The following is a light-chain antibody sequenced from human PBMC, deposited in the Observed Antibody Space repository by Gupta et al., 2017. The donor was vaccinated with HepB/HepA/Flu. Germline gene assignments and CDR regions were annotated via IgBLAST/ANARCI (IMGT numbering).Light chain of an antibody. CDR3: NSRDSSGNHYV. CDR2: GKN. Sequence: SSEVTQAPAVSVALGQTVTITCQGDSLGSHYASWYQQKPGQAPVLVTYGKNNRPSGIPDRFSGSSSGNTASLTITGAQAEDEADYYCNSRDSSGNHYVFGTGTKVTVL. CDR1: SLGSHY. J-gene: IGLJ1*01. V-gene: IGLV3-19*01.